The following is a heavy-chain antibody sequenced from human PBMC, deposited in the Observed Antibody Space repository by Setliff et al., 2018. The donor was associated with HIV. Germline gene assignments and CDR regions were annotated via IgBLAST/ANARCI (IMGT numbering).Heavy chain of an antibody. CDR3: ARGVARQVVIDRWFDP. D-gene: IGHD2-21*01. CDR1: GGSISSYF. CDR2: IYHYGSP. V-gene: IGHV4-59*01. J-gene: IGHJ5*02. Sequence: SETLSLTCTVSGGSISSYFWTWIRQSPEKGLEWIGYIYHYGSPNYNPSLQSRVTLSVDTSKNQFSLTLTSVTAADTAVYYCARGVARQVVIDRWFDPWGQGTPVTVSS.